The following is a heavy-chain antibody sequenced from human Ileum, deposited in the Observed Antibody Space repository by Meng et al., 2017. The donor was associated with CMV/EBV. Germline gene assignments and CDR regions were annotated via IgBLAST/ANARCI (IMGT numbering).Heavy chain of an antibody. Sequence: GESLKISCSASGLTFASHAMSWVRQGPGKGLEWVSAITGSGYSTDYADSVKGRFTISRDNSKNSLYLQMNSLRAEDTAVYYCAKRRYDSSGYFDYWGQGTLVTVSS. D-gene: IGHD3-22*01. CDR3: AKRRYDSSGYFDY. CDR2: ITGSGYST. CDR1: GLTFASHA. J-gene: IGHJ4*02. V-gene: IGHV3-23*01.